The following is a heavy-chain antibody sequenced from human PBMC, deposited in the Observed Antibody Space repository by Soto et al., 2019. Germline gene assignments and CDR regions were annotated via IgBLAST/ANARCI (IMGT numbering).Heavy chain of an antibody. V-gene: IGHV1-69*01. CDR2: IIPVFDTA. CDR1: GGSFRRHA. J-gene: IGHJ6*02. CDR3: ARDPAPTVPTLGYGLDV. D-gene: IGHD4-17*01. Sequence: QVQLMQSGPEVKTPGSSVKVSCRASGGSFRRHAISWVRQAPGQGLEWMGGIIPVFDTANYAPKFLGRLTVTADESTNTAYMDLTSLTSEDTAVYYCARDPAPTVPTLGYGLDVWGQGTTVTV.